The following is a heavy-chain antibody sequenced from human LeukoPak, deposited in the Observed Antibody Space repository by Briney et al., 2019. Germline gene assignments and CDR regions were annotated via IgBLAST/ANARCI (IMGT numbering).Heavy chain of an antibody. CDR3: ARVGGPYSRTYYMDV. J-gene: IGHJ6*03. CDR1: GGYFSGYY. V-gene: IGHV4-34*01. D-gene: IGHD4-11*01. Sequence: PSETLSLTCAVYGGYFSGYYWSWIRQPPGKGPEWIGEINHSGSTNYNPSLKSRGTISVDTSKDQFSLKLSSVTAADTAVYYCARVGGPYSRTYYMDVWGKGTTVTVSS. CDR2: INHSGST.